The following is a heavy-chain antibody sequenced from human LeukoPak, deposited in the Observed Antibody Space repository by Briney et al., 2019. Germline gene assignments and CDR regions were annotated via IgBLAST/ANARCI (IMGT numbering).Heavy chain of an antibody. V-gene: IGHV3-21*01. D-gene: IGHD6-19*01. CDR2: ISTSSGYI. CDR1: GFTFSSYS. CDR3: ARERGQWLETDY. Sequence: PGGSLRLSCEALGFTFSSYSMNWVRQAPGKGLEWVSSISTSSGYIYYADSVKGRFTISRDNAKNSLYLQMNSLRAEDTAVYYCARERGQWLETDYWGQGTLVTVSS. J-gene: IGHJ4*02.